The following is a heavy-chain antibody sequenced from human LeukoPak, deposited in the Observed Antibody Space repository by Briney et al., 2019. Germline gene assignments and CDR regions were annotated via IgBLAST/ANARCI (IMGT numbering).Heavy chain of an antibody. D-gene: IGHD2-2*01. CDR1: GGSISSGDYY. CDR2: IYYSGST. J-gene: IGHJ4*02. Sequence: PSQTLSLTCTVSGGSISSGDYYWSWIRQPPGKGLEWIGYIYYSGSTYYNPSLKSRVTISVGTSKNQFSLKLSSVTAADTAVYYCARGVVVVPAAKDDLGGEGYYFDYWGQGTLVTVSS. CDR3: ARGVVVVPAAKDDLGGEGYYFDY. V-gene: IGHV4-30-4*01.